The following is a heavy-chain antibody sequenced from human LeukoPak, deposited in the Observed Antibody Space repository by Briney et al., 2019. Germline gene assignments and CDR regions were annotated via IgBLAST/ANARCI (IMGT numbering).Heavy chain of an antibody. J-gene: IGHJ4*02. D-gene: IGHD4-23*01. Sequence: GSLRLSCAASGFTFSSYSMNWVRQAPGKGLVWVSRINSDGSSTSYADSVKGRFTISRDNAKNTLYLQMNSLRAEDTAVYYCARSARTLASTPDYWGQGTLVTVSS. CDR1: GFTFSSYS. CDR2: INSDGSST. V-gene: IGHV3-74*01. CDR3: ARSARTLASTPDY.